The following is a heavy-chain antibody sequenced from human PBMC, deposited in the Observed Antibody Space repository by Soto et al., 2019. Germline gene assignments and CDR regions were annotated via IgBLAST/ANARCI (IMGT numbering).Heavy chain of an antibody. V-gene: IGHV3-33*01. D-gene: IGHD2-8*01. CDR3: ARDRRGFILTAGWFDP. CDR2: IWYDGSNK. Sequence: QVQLVESGGVVVQPGRSLRLSCAASGFTFSSYGMHWVRQAPGKGLEWVAVIWYDGSNKYYADSVKGRFTISRDNSKNTLYLQMNSLRAEDTAVYYCARDRRGFILTAGWFDPWGQGTLVTVSS. CDR1: GFTFSSYG. J-gene: IGHJ5*02.